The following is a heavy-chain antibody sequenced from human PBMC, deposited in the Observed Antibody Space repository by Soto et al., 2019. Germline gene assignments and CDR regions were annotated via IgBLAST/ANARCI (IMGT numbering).Heavy chain of an antibody. CDR2: INHSVSN. Sequence: QLQLQESGSGLVKPSQTLSPTCAVSGGSISCGGYSWSWIRQLPGKGLGWIGYINHSVSNYDNPYLKSPVTIPVDRSKNQFSLKLSSVPAAETAVYYCAAGMATIRNYWGQGTLVTVSS. D-gene: IGHD5-12*01. V-gene: IGHV4-30-2*01. CDR3: AAGMATIRNY. CDR1: GGSISCGGYS. J-gene: IGHJ4*02.